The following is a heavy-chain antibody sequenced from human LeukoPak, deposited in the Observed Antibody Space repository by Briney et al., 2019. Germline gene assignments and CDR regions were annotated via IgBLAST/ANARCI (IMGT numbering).Heavy chain of an antibody. V-gene: IGHV1-69*13. CDR1: GGTFSSYA. CDR2: IIPIFGTA. Sequence: ASVKVSCKASGGTFSSYAISWVRQAPGQGLEWMGGIIPIFGTANYAQKFQGRGTITADESTSTAYMELSSLRSEDTAVYYCARERAVAGTGWFDPWGQGTLVTVSS. CDR3: ARERAVAGTGWFDP. J-gene: IGHJ5*02. D-gene: IGHD6-19*01.